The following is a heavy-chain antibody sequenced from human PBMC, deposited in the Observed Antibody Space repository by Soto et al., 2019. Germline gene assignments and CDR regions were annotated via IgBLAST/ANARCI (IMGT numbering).Heavy chain of an antibody. D-gene: IGHD3-16*01. V-gene: IGHV4-39*01. CDR2: IYYSGST. Sequence: SETLSLTCTVSGGSISSSSYYWGWIRQPPGKGLEWIGSIYYSGSTYYDPSLKSRVTISVDTSKNQFSLKLSSVTAADTAVYYCARLGGRIGPFRFDPWGQGTLVTVSS. CDR3: ARLGGRIGPFRFDP. CDR1: GGSISSSSYY. J-gene: IGHJ5*02.